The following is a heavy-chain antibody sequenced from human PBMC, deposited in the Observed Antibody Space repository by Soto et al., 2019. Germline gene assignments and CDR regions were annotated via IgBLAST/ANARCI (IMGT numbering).Heavy chain of an antibody. J-gene: IGHJ4*02. CDR3: AKGSGGSRPYYFDF. V-gene: IGHV3-23*04. D-gene: IGHD2-15*01. CDR1: GFTFSSYA. CDR2: ITGSGGST. Sequence: EVQLVESGGGLVQPGGSLRLSCAASGFTFSSYAMSWVRQAPGKGLEWVSAITGSGGSTWYADSVEGRFTISRDNSKTTLYLQMSSLRGEDMVVYYCAKGSGGSRPYYFDFWGQGTLVTVSS.